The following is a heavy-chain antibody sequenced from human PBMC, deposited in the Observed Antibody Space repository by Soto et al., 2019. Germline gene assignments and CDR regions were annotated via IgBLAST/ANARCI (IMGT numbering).Heavy chain of an antibody. Sequence: QVQLVQSGAEVKKPGSSVKVSCKASGGTFSSYAISWVRQAPGQGLEWMGGIIPIFGTANYAQKFQGRVTITADESTSTDYMELSSLRSEDTAVYYCARDPHPYCSGGSCYYDAFDIWGQGTMVTVSS. CDR2: IIPIFGTA. J-gene: IGHJ3*02. V-gene: IGHV1-69*01. CDR1: GGTFSSYA. CDR3: ARDPHPYCSGGSCYYDAFDI. D-gene: IGHD2-15*01.